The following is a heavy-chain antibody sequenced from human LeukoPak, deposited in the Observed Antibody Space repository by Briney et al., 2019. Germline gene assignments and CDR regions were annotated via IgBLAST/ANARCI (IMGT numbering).Heavy chain of an antibody. J-gene: IGHJ4*02. CDR1: GGSISSHY. V-gene: IGHV4-59*11. CDR2: IYYSGST. D-gene: IGHD6-6*01. CDR3: ARSPYSSSSLDY. Sequence: SETLSLTCTVSGGSISSHYWSWIRQPPGKGLEGIGYIYYSGSTNYNPSLKSRVTISVDTPKNQFSLKLSSVTAADTAVYYCARSPYSSSSLDYWGQGTLVTVSS.